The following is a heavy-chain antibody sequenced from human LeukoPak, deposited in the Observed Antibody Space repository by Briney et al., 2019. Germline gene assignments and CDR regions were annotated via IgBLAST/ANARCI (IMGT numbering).Heavy chain of an antibody. D-gene: IGHD3-10*01. J-gene: IGHJ6*02. V-gene: IGHV3-73*01. Sequence: PGGSLRLSCAASGFTFSGSAMHWVRQASGKGLEWVGRIRSKANTYATAYAASVKGRFTISRDDSKNTAYLQMNSLKAEDTAVYYCAQGGSGSYDYYGMDVWGQGTTVTVSS. CDR2: IRSKANTYAT. CDR1: GFTFSGSA. CDR3: AQGGSGSYDYYGMDV.